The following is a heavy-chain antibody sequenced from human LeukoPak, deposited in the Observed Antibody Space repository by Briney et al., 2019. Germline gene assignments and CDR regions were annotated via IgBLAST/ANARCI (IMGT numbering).Heavy chain of an antibody. V-gene: IGHV3-74*01. Sequence: GGSLRLSCAASGFTFSSHWMHWVRQAPGKGLVWVSRIKPDGSTYYADSVKGRFTVSRDNSKNTLYLQMNSLRAEDTAVYYCARDKGVLVVLDYWGQGTLVTVSS. CDR3: ARDKGVLVVLDY. CDR2: IKPDGST. D-gene: IGHD2-15*01. J-gene: IGHJ4*02. CDR1: GFTFSSHW.